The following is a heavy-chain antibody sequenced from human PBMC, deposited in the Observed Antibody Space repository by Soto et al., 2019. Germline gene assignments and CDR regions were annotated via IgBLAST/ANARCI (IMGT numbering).Heavy chain of an antibody. CDR3: AKARIAVAGWWGGAFDI. Sequence: GGSLRLSCAASGFTFDDYAMHWVRQAPGKGLEWVSGISWNSGSIGYADSVKGRFTISRDNAKNSLYLQMNSLRAEDTALYYCAKARIAVAGWWGGAFDIWGQGTMVTVSS. CDR1: GFTFDDYA. J-gene: IGHJ3*02. D-gene: IGHD6-19*01. V-gene: IGHV3-9*01. CDR2: ISWNSGSI.